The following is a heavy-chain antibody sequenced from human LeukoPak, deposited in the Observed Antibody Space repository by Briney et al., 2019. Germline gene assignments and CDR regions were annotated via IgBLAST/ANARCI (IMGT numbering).Heavy chain of an antibody. V-gene: IGHV4-34*01. D-gene: IGHD2-15*01. CDR1: GESFSGYY. CDR3: ARVQIVVVVAATLRREYYFDY. Sequence: PSETLSLTCAVCGESFSGYYWSWIRQPPGKGLEWIGEINHSGSTNYNPSLKSRVTISVDTSKNQFSLKLSSVTAADTAVYYCARVQIVVVVAATLRREYYFDYWGQGTLVTVSS. CDR2: INHSGST. J-gene: IGHJ4*02.